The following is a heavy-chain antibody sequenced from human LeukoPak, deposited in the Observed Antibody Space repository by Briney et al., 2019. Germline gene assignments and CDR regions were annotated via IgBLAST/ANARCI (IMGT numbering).Heavy chain of an antibody. CDR1: GGAFSDSH. D-gene: IGHD3-22*01. CDR2: INHSGST. J-gene: IGHJ4*02. Sequence: SETLSLTCAVYGGAFSDSHWNWIRQPPGKGLEWIGEINHSGSTNYNPSLKSRVTISVDTSKNQFSLKLSSVTAADTAVYYCARRLRVYYYDSSGYYWEDFDYWGQGTLVTVSS. CDR3: ARRLRVYYYDSSGYYWEDFDY. V-gene: IGHV4-34*01.